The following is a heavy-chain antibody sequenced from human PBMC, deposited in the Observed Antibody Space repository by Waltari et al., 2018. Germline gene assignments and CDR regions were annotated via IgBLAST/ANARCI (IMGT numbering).Heavy chain of an antibody. Sequence: QLHLQMSGPGLVKPSETLSLTCTVSGGSISETLYYWAWIRQTPGKGLEWIGSGYYNGNTYYNPSLKSRVTISVDRSTNQVSLKLTSVTAADTAVYFCAREVPRNGYIGLIYYYMDVWGKGTTVTVSS. V-gene: IGHV4-39*01. D-gene: IGHD5-12*01. CDR2: GYYNGNT. CDR1: GGSISETLYY. CDR3: AREVPRNGYIGLIYYYMDV. J-gene: IGHJ6*03.